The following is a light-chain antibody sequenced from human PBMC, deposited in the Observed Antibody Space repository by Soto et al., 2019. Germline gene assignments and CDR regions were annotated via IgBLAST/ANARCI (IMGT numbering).Light chain of an antibody. CDR1: SSDFGSYNL. V-gene: IGLV2-23*03. CDR2: EGS. CDR3: CSYAGSSTFPV. Sequence: QSVLTQPASVSGSPGQSITISCTGTSSDFGSYNLVSWYQQHPGKAPKLMIYEGSKRPSGVSNRFSGSKSGNTAPLTISGLQAEDEADYYCCSYAGSSTFPVFGTGTKVTVL. J-gene: IGLJ1*01.